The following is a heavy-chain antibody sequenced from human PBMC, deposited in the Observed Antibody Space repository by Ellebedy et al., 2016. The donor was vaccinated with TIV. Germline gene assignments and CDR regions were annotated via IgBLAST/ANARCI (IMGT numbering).Heavy chain of an antibody. Sequence: GESLKISCAASGFTFSSYSMNWVRQAPGKGLEWVSYISSSSSTIYYADSVEGRFTISRDNAKNSLYLQMNSLRDEDTAVYYCARDRGAAADSFFDYWGQGTLVTVSS. V-gene: IGHV3-48*02. CDR3: ARDRGAAADSFFDY. D-gene: IGHD6-13*01. CDR2: ISSSSSTI. J-gene: IGHJ4*02. CDR1: GFTFSSYS.